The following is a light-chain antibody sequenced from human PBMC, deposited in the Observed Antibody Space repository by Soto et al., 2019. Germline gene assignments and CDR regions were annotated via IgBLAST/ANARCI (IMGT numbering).Light chain of an antibody. CDR3: SSYAGSSNV. J-gene: IGLJ1*01. V-gene: IGLV2-8*01. Sequence: QSVLTQPPSASGSPGRSVTISCTGTSSDVGGYDYVSWFQQHPGKAPKLIIYEVTKRPSGVPDRFSASKSGNTASLTVSGLQAEDEADYYCSSYAGSSNVFGTGTKVTVL. CDR1: SSDVGGYDY. CDR2: EVT.